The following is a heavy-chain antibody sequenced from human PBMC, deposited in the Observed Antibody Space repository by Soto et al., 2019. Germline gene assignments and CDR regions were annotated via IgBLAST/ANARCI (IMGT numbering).Heavy chain of an antibody. CDR1: GGTFSSYA. Sequence: QVQLVQSGAEVKKPGSSVKVSCKASGGTFSSYAISWVRQAPGQGLEWMGGIIPIFGTANYAQKFQGRVTITADKSRSTAYMELSSLRSEDTAVYYCARDSPRPRAAAHWFDPWGQGTLVTVSS. V-gene: IGHV1-69*06. J-gene: IGHJ5*02. CDR2: IIPIFGTA. D-gene: IGHD6-13*01. CDR3: ARDSPRPRAAAHWFDP.